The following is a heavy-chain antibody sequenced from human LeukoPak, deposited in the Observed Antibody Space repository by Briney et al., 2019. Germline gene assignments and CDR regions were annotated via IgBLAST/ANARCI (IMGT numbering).Heavy chain of an antibody. CDR1: GDSVSSNSAA. CDR3: ARSRGAIVDY. CDR2: TYYRSKWSS. Sequence: SQTLSLTCAISGDSVSSNSAAWNWIRQSPSRGLEWLGRTYYRSKWSSDYAVSVKSRININPDTSENQFSLQLNSVTPEDTAVCYCARSRGAIVDYWGQGTLVTVSS. J-gene: IGHJ4*02. V-gene: IGHV6-1*01.